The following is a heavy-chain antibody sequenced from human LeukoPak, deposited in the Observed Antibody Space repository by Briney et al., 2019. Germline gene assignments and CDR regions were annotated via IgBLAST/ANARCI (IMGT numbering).Heavy chain of an antibody. CDR3: ARAFEDTAMEFDY. D-gene: IGHD5-18*01. V-gene: IGHV3-30*19. Sequence: QTGGSLRLSCAASGFTFSSYGMHWVRQAPGKGLEWVAVISYDGSNKYYADSVKGRFTISRDNSKNTLYLQMNSLRAEDTAVYYCARAFEDTAMEFDYWGQGTLVTVSS. CDR2: ISYDGSNK. CDR1: GFTFSSYG. J-gene: IGHJ4*02.